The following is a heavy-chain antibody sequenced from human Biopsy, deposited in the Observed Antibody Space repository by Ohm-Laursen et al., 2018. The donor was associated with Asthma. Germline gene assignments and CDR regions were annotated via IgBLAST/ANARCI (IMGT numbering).Heavy chain of an antibody. V-gene: IGHV3-30*03. CDR1: GFTFSSYG. CDR3: SREEPTSGWYQGSILR. Sequence: SLRLSCTGTGFTFSSYGMHWVRQAPGKGLEWVACISYDGSNKYYADSVKGRSTISRDNSKNTLYLQMNSLRAEDTAVYYCSREEPTSGWYQGSILRWGQGTLVTVSS. CDR2: ISYDGSNK. D-gene: IGHD6-19*01. J-gene: IGHJ4*02.